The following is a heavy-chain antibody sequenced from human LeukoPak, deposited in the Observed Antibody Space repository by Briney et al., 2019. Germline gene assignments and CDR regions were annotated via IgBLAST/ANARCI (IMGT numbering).Heavy chain of an antibody. CDR1: GYTFTSYG. D-gene: IGHD3-9*01. Sequence: ASVKVSCKASGYTFTSYGISWVRQAPGQGLEWMGWISAYNGNTNYAQKLQGRVTMTTDTSTSTAYMELRSLRSDDTAVYYCARDGRYFDWSLSLDYWGQGTLVTVSS. J-gene: IGHJ4*02. CDR2: ISAYNGNT. V-gene: IGHV1-18*01. CDR3: ARDGRYFDWSLSLDY.